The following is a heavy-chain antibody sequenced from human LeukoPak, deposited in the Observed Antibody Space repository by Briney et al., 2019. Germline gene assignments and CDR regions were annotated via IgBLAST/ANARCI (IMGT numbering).Heavy chain of an antibody. D-gene: IGHD2-15*01. CDR2: IKQDGSEK. V-gene: IGHV3-7*03. CDR1: GFTFSNYW. J-gene: IGHJ4*02. Sequence: GGSLRLSCAASGFTFSNYWMDWVRQSPGKGLEWVANIKQDGSEKYYVDSVKGRFTISRDNAKYSLFLQMNSLRAEDTAVYYCAGYCNGGDCSSVDYWGQGTLVTVSS. CDR3: AGYCNGGDCSSVDY.